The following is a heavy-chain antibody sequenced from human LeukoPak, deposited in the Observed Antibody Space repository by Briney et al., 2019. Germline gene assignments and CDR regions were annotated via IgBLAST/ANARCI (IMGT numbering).Heavy chain of an antibody. CDR2: IKGEGSEK. CDR3: ARHPYDSRGYVT. D-gene: IGHD3-22*01. J-gene: IGHJ5*02. Sequence: PGGSLRLSCTASGFSFSSYWMTWVRQAPGKGLEWVANIKGEGSEKYYVDSVKGRFTISRDNAKNSLHLQMNSLRAEDTAVYYCARHPYDSRGYVTWGQGILVTVSS. CDR1: GFSFSSYW. V-gene: IGHV3-7*01.